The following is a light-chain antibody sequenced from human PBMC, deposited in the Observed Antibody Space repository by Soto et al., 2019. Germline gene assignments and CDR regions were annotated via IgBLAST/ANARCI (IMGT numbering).Light chain of an antibody. CDR2: DVS. Sequence: QSALTQPASVSGSPGQAITISCTGTSSDVGGYNYVSWYQQHRGKAPKLMIYDVSNRRSGVSNRVSGPKSGNTASLTISGLQAGDEADYYCSSYTSSSTSGFGTGTKVTLL. J-gene: IGLJ1*01. V-gene: IGLV2-14*01. CDR1: SSDVGGYNY. CDR3: SSYTSSSTSG.